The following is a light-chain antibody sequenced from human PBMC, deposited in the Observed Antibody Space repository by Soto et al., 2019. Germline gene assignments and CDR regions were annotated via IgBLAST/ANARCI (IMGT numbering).Light chain of an antibody. CDR1: QSVGSN. CDR3: QQNHDWPLT. V-gene: IGKV3-15*01. CDR2: DAS. Sequence: EIMMTQSPATLSVSPGERATLSCRASQSVGSNLAWYQQKPGQAPRLLIYDASTRATGIPARFSGSGSGTEFTLTINGLQSEDFAVYYCQQNHDWPLTFGGGTKVEIK. J-gene: IGKJ4*01.